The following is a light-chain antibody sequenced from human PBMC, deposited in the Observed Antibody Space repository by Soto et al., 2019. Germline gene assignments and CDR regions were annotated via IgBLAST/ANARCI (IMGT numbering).Light chain of an antibody. CDR2: DAY. V-gene: IGKV3-15*01. Sequence: EIVMTQSPATLSVSPGERATLSCRASQGVGSTLAWYQQKPGQTPRLLIYDAYIRATGVPARFSGSGSGTDFTLTINSLLSEDFAVYYCQHYHSWPLTFGGGTKLEIK. CDR3: QHYHSWPLT. J-gene: IGKJ4*01. CDR1: QGVGST.